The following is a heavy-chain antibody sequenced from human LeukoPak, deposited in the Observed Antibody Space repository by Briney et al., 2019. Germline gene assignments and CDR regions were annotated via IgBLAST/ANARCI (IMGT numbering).Heavy chain of an antibody. V-gene: IGHV3-7*03. D-gene: IGHD5-24*01. Sequence: GGSLRLSCAASGFTFSSYWMSWVRQAPGKGLEWVANIKQDGSEKYYVDSVKGRFTISRDNAKNSLYLQMNSLRAEDTAVYYCAKDVEMATINGYYYGMDVWGQGTTVTVSS. J-gene: IGHJ6*02. CDR1: GFTFSSYW. CDR2: IKQDGSEK. CDR3: AKDVEMATINGYYYGMDV.